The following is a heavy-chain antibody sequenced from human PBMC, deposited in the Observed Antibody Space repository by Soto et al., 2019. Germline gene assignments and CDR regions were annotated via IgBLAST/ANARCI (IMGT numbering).Heavy chain of an antibody. D-gene: IGHD5-12*01. CDR3: ARGRGYSGYFFDY. Sequence: GSLRLSCAASGFTFSSSWMSWVRQAPGKGLEWVANIKQDGSEKYYVDSVQGRFTISRDNADNSLYLQMNSLRAEDTAMYYCARGRGYSGYFFDYWGQGTLVTVSS. CDR2: IKQDGSEK. J-gene: IGHJ4*02. CDR1: GFTFSSSW. V-gene: IGHV3-7*03.